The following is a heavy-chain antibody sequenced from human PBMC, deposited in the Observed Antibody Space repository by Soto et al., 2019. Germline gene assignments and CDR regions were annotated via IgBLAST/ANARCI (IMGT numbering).Heavy chain of an antibody. Sequence: ASVKVSCKASGYTFTSYYMHWVRRAPGQGLEWMGIINPSGGSTSYAQKYQGRVTMTRDTSTSTVYMELSSLRSEDTDVYYCARDLVPATVGRWYYYYGMDVWGQGTTVTAP. CDR2: INPSGGST. D-gene: IGHD2-2*01. J-gene: IGHJ6*02. CDR3: ARDLVPATVGRWYYYYGMDV. V-gene: IGHV1-46*03. CDR1: GYTFTSYY.